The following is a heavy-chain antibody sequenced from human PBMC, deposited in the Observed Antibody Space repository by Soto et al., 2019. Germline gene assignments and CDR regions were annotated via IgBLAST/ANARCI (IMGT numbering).Heavy chain of an antibody. J-gene: IGHJ2*01. CDR3: ARESHDILTGPPWVWYFDL. Sequence: QVQLQQWGAGPLRPLETLSLTCGVSGGSFSGYYWAWIRQSPGKGLEWIGEINDRGSINYNPSLKSRVSISVDTSNNHYSLNLRSATAADTAVYYCARESHDILTGPPWVWYFDLWGRGTLVTVSS. D-gene: IGHD3-9*01. V-gene: IGHV4-34*01. CDR2: INDRGSI. CDR1: GGSFSGYY.